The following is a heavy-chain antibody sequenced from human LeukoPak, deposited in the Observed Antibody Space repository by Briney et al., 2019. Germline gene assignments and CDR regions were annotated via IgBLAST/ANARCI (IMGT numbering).Heavy chain of an antibody. CDR1: GFTFDDYA. V-gene: IGHV3-9*01. CDR3: AKDLSSAITSALVLDV. CDR2: ITWNRDNI. D-gene: IGHD3-22*01. Sequence: PGRSLRLSCTVSGFTFDDYAFHWVRQAPGKGLEWVSGITWNRDNIGYGDSVEGRFTVSRDNVKKVLYLQMNNLRPEDTAVYYCAKDLSSAITSALVLDVWGQGATVIVSS. J-gene: IGHJ6*02.